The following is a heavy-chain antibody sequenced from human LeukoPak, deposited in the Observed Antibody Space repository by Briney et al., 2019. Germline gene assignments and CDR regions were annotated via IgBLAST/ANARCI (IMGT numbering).Heavy chain of an antibody. CDR2: IYWDDDK. J-gene: IGHJ5*02. CDR3: AHRRLWFDP. Sequence: SGPTLVKPTQTLTLTCTFSGFSLNTSRVSVGWIRQPPGKALEWLALIYWDDDKRYSPSLKSRLTITKDNSKNQVVLTMTNMDPVDTATYYCAHRRLWFDPWGQGTLVTVSS. D-gene: IGHD2-21*01. CDR1: GFSLNTSRVS. V-gene: IGHV2-5*02.